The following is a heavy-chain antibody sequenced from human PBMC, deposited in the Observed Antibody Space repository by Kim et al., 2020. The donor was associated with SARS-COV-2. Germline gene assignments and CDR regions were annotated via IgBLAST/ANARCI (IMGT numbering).Heavy chain of an antibody. Sequence: GGSLRLSCAASGFTFSSYGMHWVRQAPGKGLEWVAVIWYDGSNKYYADSVKGRFTISRDNSKNTLYLQMNSLRAEDTAVYYCARDKRYSSSWYNYYVDYWGQGTLVTVSS. D-gene: IGHD6-13*01. J-gene: IGHJ4*02. V-gene: IGHV3-33*01. CDR1: GFTFSSYG. CDR3: ARDKRYSSSWYNYYVDY. CDR2: IWYDGSNK.